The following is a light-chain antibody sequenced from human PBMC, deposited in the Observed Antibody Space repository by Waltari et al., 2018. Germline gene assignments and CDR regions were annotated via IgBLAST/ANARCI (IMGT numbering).Light chain of an antibody. J-gene: IGLJ2*01. CDR3: GTWDTTLRGVV. CDR2: EKN. V-gene: IGLV1-51*02. CDR1: SSNIGNNY. Sequence: QSVLTQPPSVSAAPGQKVTISCSGSSSNIGNNYISWYQHLPGAAPKLLISEKNKRHSGMPDRFSGSKSGTSGTLDIIGLQIGDEADYYCGTWDTTLRGVVFGGGTRLTVL.